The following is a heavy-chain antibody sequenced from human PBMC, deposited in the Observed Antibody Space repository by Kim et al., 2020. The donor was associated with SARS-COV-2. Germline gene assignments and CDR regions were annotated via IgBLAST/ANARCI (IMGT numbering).Heavy chain of an antibody. J-gene: IGHJ4*02. CDR2: IAISGSSV. CDR3: VRENAEFRGAGFDC. D-gene: IGHD3-10*01. V-gene: IGHV3-48*03. Sequence: GGSLRLSCAASGFTFRSYEMHWVRQAPGQGLEWISHIAISGSSVHSTSVEGRFTIYRNNAKNSLYLQMNSLRAGDTAIYYCVRENAEFRGAGFDCWGQGPLDTVSS. CDR1: GFTFRSYE.